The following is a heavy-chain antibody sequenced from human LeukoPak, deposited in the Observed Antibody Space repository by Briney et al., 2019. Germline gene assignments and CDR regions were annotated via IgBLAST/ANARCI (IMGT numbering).Heavy chain of an antibody. CDR2: INPSGGST. J-gene: IGHJ4*02. V-gene: IGHV1-46*04. CDR1: GYAFSTYY. Sequence: ASVKVSCKASGYAFSTYYIHWVRQAPGQGLEWMGIINPSGGSTTYAQQLQGRGTMTRETSTSTVYMEIRILRSEDTAVYYCARGEGAYYDFWSGYPGYWGQGTLVTVSS. CDR3: ARGEGAYYDFWSGYPGY. D-gene: IGHD3-3*01.